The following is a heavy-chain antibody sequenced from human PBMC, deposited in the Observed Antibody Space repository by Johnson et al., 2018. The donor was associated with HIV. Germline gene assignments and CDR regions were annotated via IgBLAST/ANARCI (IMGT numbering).Heavy chain of an antibody. Sequence: QMQLVESGGGVVQPGRSLRLSCAASGFTFSASAMHWVRQAPGKGLEWVAVISYDGSNEYYADSVKCRFTISRDNSKNKLYLQMNSLRAEDTAMYYCARDNWKYVFDIWGQGTMVTVSS. D-gene: IGHD1-20*01. J-gene: IGHJ3*02. CDR3: ARDNWKYVFDI. CDR1: GFTFSASA. V-gene: IGHV3-30-3*01. CDR2: ISYDGSNE.